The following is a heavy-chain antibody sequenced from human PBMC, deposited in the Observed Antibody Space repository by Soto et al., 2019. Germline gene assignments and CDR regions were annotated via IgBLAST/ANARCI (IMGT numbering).Heavy chain of an antibody. CDR3: ARDLGHSSSSAGHYYIDV. V-gene: IGHV4-59*01. CDR1: GGSISSYY. D-gene: IGHD6-6*01. CDR2: IYYIGST. Sequence: SETLSLTCTVSGGSISSYYWSWIRQPPGKGLEWIGYIYYIGSTNYNPSLKSRVTISVDTSKNQFSLKLSSVTAADTAVYYCARDLGHSSSSAGHYYIDVWGKGTTVTVSS. J-gene: IGHJ6*03.